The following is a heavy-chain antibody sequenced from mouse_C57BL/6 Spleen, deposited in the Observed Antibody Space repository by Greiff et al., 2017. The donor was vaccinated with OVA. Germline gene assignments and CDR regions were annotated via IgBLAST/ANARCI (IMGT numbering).Heavy chain of an antibody. CDR2: IFPRDGST. CDR3: ARWAYGYDERGFDY. D-gene: IGHD2-2*01. J-gene: IGHJ2*01. V-gene: IGHV1-85*01. CDR1: GYTFTSYD. Sequence: QVQLQQSGPELVKPGASVKLSCKASGYTFTSYDINWVKQRPGQGLEWIGLIFPRDGSTKYNEKFKGKATLTVDTSSSTAYMEHHSLTSEDSAVYFGARWAYGYDERGFDYWGQGTTLTVSS.